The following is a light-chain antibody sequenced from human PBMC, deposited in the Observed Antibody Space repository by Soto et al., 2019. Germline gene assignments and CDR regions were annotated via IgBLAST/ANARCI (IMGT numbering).Light chain of an antibody. V-gene: IGKV1-5*03. J-gene: IGKJ1*01. CDR3: QQYNSYSRP. CDR2: KAS. Sequence: IQMIESGASLSTYVGDRVTITCRASQSISSWLAWYQQKPGKAPKLLIYKASSLESGVPSRFSGSGSGTEFTLTISSLQPDDFATYYCQQYNSYSRPFGQVTKVDIK. CDR1: QSISSW.